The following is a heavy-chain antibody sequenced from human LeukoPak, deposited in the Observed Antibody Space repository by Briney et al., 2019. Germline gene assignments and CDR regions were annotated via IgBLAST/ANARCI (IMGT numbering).Heavy chain of an antibody. CDR2: ISSSSSYI. Sequence: PGGSLRLSCAASGFTFSSYSMNWVRQAPGKGLEWVSSISSSSSYIYYADSVKGRFTISRDNAKNSLYLQMNSLRAEDTAVYYCAREPLPQDYYDSSGYYENAFDIWGRGTMVTVSS. CDR1: GFTFSSYS. V-gene: IGHV3-21*01. D-gene: IGHD3-22*01. J-gene: IGHJ3*02. CDR3: AREPLPQDYYDSSGYYENAFDI.